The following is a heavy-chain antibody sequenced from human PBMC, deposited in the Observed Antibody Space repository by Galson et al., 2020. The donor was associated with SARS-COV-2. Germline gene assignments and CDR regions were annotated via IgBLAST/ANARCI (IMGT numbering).Heavy chain of an antibody. D-gene: IGHD6-19*01. Sequence: ETSETLSLTCAISGDSVSKNSAAWNWIRQSPSRGLEWLGRTYYRSKWFNDYAASVKSRITIKPDTSKNQFSLQLISVTPEDTAVYYCARVPEAGTWADYYGMDVWGQGTTVTVSS. CDR2: TYYRSKWFN. V-gene: IGHV6-1*01. J-gene: IGHJ6*02. CDR1: GDSVSKNSAA. CDR3: ARVPEAGTWADYYGMDV.